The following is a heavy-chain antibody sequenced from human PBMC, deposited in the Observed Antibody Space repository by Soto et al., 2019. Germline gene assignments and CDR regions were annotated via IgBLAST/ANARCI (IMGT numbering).Heavy chain of an antibody. CDR1: GASDTSSTYY. V-gene: IGHV4-39*01. Sequence: QLQLQESGPGLVKPSETLSLTWTVSGASDTSSTYYWGWIGQPPGKGLEWIGSIYYSGSTYYNPSLRSRVTISVDTSKNQVSLKLTSVTAADTAVYYCANDYGDYKSYYGMDVWGQGTTVTVSS. CDR3: ANDYGDYKSYYGMDV. CDR2: IYYSGST. D-gene: IGHD4-17*01. J-gene: IGHJ6*02.